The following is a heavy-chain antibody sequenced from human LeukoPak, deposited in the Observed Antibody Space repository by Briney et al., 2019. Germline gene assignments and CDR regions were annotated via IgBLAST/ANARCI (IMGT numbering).Heavy chain of an antibody. Sequence: SQTLSLTCTVSGGSISSGSYYWSWIRQPAGKGLEWIGRIYTSGSTNYNPSLKSRVTISVDTSKNQFSLKLSSVTAADTAVYYCARWARYYGRSMDVWGKGTTVTVSS. J-gene: IGHJ6*03. CDR1: GGSISSGSYY. V-gene: IGHV4-61*02. CDR3: ARWARYYGRSMDV. D-gene: IGHD3-10*01. CDR2: IYTSGST.